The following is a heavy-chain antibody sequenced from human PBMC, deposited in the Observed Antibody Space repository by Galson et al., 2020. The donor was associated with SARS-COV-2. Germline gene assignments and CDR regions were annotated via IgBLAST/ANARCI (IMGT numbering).Heavy chain of an antibody. CDR2: SSRDEGGISQD. CDR3: VRDGGFRDLRYLFMDV. J-gene: IGHJ6*03. Sequence: GGSLRLSCVGSGFIFTTFGVHWVRQAPGLGLEWVAFSSRDEGGISQDYFSVPVQGRFSISRDNSKNMLSMEMNNLGPEDTAVYYCVRDGGFRDLRYLFMDVWGRGTTVTVSS. CDR1: GFIFTTFG. D-gene: IGHD3-16*02. V-gene: IGHV3-30*03.